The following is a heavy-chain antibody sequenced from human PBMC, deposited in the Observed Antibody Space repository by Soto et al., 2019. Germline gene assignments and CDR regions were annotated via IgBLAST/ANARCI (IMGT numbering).Heavy chain of an antibody. Sequence: SETLCLTCTVSGGSISSSSYYWGWIRQPPGKGLEWIGSIYYSGSTYYNPSLKSRVTISVDTSKNQFSLKLSSVTAADSVFYKCGRLLRHTYYGMDVWAQGPTSPVS. V-gene: IGHV4-39*01. CDR1: GGSISSSSYY. CDR2: IYYSGST. CDR3: GRLLRHTYYGMDV. J-gene: IGHJ6*02. D-gene: IGHD5-12*01.